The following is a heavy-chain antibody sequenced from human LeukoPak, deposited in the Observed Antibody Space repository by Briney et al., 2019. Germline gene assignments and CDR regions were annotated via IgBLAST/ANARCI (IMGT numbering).Heavy chain of an antibody. CDR1: GGSISSGNYY. CDR3: ARADTGYHGFDI. V-gene: IGHV4-31*03. D-gene: IGHD5-18*01. Sequence: SETLSLTCSVSGGSISSGNYYCSWIRQHPGKGLEWIGSIYYSGTTSYTPSPKSRVSISVETSKNQFSLRLSSVTAADTAVYYCARADTGYHGFDIWGQGTMVTVSS. CDR2: IYYSGTT. J-gene: IGHJ3*02.